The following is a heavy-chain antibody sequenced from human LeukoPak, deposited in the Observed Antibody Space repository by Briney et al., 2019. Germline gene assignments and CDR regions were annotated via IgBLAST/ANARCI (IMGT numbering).Heavy chain of an antibody. J-gene: IGHJ4*02. CDR1: GYTLTNYG. CDR2: ISGYNGNT. D-gene: IGHD3-22*01. V-gene: IGHV1-18*01. CDR3: ARAYYYDTSGYYQFDY. Sequence: GASVKVSCKASGYTLTNYGINWVRQAPGQGLEWMGWISGYNGNTKYAQNFQGRVTITTDTSTSTGYMEVRSLISNDTAVYYCARAYYYDTSGYYQFDYWGQGTLVTVSS.